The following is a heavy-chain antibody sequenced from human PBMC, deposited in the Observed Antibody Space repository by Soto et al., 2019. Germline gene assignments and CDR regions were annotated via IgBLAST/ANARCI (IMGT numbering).Heavy chain of an antibody. CDR1: GFTFDDYP. CDR2: ISWNSINI. CDR3: VASRSYCLAY. Sequence: EVQLVECGGGLEQPGRSLRLSCAASGFTFDDYPMHWVRQTPGKGPEWVSGISWNSINIDYADSEKGRFTISRDKAKNFLYLQMNSLRAEDTALYYCVASRSYCLAYWGQGTLVTVSS. J-gene: IGHJ4*02. V-gene: IGHV3-9*01. D-gene: IGHD3-10*01.